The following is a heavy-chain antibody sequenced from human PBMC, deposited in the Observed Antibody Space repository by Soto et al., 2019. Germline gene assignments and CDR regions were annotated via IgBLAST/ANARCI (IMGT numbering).Heavy chain of an antibody. V-gene: IGHV3-33*01. Sequence: QVQLVESGGGVVQPGRSLRLSCAASGFTFSSYGMHWVRQAPGKGLEWVAVIWYDGSNKYYADSVKGRFTISRDNSKNTLYLQMNSLRAEDTAVYYCAREAYDYIWGSYRRGAFDIWGQGTMVTVSS. CDR3: AREAYDYIWGSYRRGAFDI. J-gene: IGHJ3*02. CDR2: IWYDGSNK. CDR1: GFTFSSYG. D-gene: IGHD3-16*02.